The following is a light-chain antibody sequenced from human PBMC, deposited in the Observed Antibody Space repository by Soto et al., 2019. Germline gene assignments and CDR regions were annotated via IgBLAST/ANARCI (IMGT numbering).Light chain of an antibody. J-gene: IGKJ4*01. CDR1: QSVSRTY. CDR2: ATS. V-gene: IGKV3D-20*02. CDR3: QQRSSWPLT. Sequence: EIVLTQSPGTLSLSPGERATLSCRASQSVSRTYLAWYQQKPVQAPRLLIYATSSRATGIPDRFSGSGSGTDFTLTISSLEPEDFAVYYCQQRSSWPLTFGGGTKVDIK.